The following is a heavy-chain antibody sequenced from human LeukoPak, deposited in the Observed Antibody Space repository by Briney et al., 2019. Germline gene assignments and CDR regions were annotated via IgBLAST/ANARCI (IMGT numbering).Heavy chain of an antibody. D-gene: IGHD1-20*01. V-gene: IGHV4-39*01. CDR1: GGSISSSSYY. Sequence: SETLSLTCTVSGGSISSSSYYWGWIRQPPGKGLEWIGSIYYSGSTYYNPSLKSRVTISVDTSKNQFSLKLSSVTAADTAVYYCARAGITGTTTSEDYWGQGTLVTVSS. CDR3: ARAGITGTTTSEDY. J-gene: IGHJ4*02. CDR2: IYYSGST.